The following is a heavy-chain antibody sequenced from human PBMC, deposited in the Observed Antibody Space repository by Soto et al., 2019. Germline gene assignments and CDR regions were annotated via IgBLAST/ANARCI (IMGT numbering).Heavy chain of an antibody. Sequence: SETLSLTCXVSGGSISSGGYYWSWIRQHPGKGLEWIGYIYYSGSTYYNPSLKSRVTISVDTSKNQFSLKLSSVTAADTAVYYCARDLRATGKGSGYYYYYGMDVWGQGTTVTVSS. V-gene: IGHV4-31*03. J-gene: IGHJ6*02. D-gene: IGHD1-1*01. CDR3: ARDLRATGKGSGYYYYYGMDV. CDR2: IYYSGST. CDR1: GGSISSGGYY.